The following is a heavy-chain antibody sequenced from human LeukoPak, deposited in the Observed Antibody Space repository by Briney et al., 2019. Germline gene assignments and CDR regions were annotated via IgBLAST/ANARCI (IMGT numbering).Heavy chain of an antibody. J-gene: IGHJ4*02. CDR1: GFTFDDYA. D-gene: IGHD6-13*01. V-gene: IGHV3-9*01. CDR2: ISWNSGSI. CDR3: ARDFIAAAGSFDY. Sequence: QPGRSLRLSCAASGFTFDDYAMHWVRQAPGKGLEWVSGISWNSGSIGYADSVKGRFTISRDNAKNTLYLQMNSLRAEDTAVYYCARDFIAAAGSFDYWGQGTLVTVSS.